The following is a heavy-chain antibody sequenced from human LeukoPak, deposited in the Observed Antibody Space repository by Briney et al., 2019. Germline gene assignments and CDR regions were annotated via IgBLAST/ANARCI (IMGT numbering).Heavy chain of an antibody. CDR3: ARDAQSGAFSDFDY. CDR2: ITHNGGTQ. Sequence: PGGSLRLSCEASGFTFGNCAIHWVRQVPGEGLEWVAIITHNGGTQYYADSVKGRFTISRDNSQSTVFLQMNSLRPEDTAVYYCARDAQSGAFSDFDYWGQGTLVTVSS. J-gene: IGHJ4*02. D-gene: IGHD1-26*01. CDR1: GFTFGNCA. V-gene: IGHV3-30-3*01.